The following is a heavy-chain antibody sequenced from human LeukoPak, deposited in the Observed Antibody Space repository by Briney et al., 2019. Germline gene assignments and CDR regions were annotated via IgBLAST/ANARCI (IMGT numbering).Heavy chain of an antibody. CDR1: GGSFSGYY. CDR2: INHSGST. V-gene: IGHV4-34*01. J-gene: IGHJ4*02. Sequence: PSETLSLTCAVYGGSFSGYYWSWIRQPPGKGLEWIGEINHSGSTNYNPSLKSRVTISVDTSKNQFSLKLSSVTAADTAVYYCARVWFGELSPYFDYWGQGTLVTVSS. CDR3: ARVWFGELSPYFDY. D-gene: IGHD3-10*01.